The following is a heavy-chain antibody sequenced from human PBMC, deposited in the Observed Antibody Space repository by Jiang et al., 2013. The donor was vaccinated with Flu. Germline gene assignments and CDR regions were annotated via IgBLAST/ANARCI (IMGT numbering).Heavy chain of an antibody. CDR3: VARNYHFADAS. D-gene: IGHD3-16*02. Sequence: EWIGEVSRGGNTNYSPSLKTRVTMSIDNSKNEFSLNLNSVTAADTAVYYCVARNYHFADASRGQGALLTVSS. CDR2: VSRGGNT. V-gene: IGHV4-4*02. J-gene: IGHJ4*02.